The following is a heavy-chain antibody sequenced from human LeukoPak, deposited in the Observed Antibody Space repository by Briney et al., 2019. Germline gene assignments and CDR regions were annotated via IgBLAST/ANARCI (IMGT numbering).Heavy chain of an antibody. D-gene: IGHD3-3*01. Sequence: PGGSLRLSCAASGFTFSSYSMNWVRQAPGKGLEWVAVISYDGSNKYYADSVKGRFTISRDNSKNTLYLQMNSLRAEDTAVYYCARAMGYDFFLDGFDPWGQGTLVTVSS. CDR1: GFTFSSYS. V-gene: IGHV3-30*03. CDR3: ARAMGYDFFLDGFDP. J-gene: IGHJ5*02. CDR2: ISYDGSNK.